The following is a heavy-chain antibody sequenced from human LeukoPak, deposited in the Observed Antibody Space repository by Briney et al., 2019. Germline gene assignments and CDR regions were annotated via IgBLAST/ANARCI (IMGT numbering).Heavy chain of an antibody. Sequence: KPSETLSLTCTVSDASLDNYYWSWIRQPAGKGLEWIGRIYSGGSTNYNPSLKSRVTMSVDTSKNQFSLRLSSLTVADTAVYYCAREGRYGDYEGYWGQGTLVIVSS. CDR2: IYSGGST. CDR3: AREGRYGDYEGY. J-gene: IGHJ4*02. V-gene: IGHV4-4*07. D-gene: IGHD4-17*01. CDR1: DASLDNYY.